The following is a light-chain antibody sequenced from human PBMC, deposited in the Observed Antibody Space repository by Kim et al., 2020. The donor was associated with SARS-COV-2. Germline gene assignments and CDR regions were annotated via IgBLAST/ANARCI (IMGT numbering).Light chain of an antibody. CDR1: QVISTY. CDR3: QQHNNYPPS. J-gene: IGKJ4*01. Sequence: DIQLTPSPSLLSAFVGDRVTITCRASQVISTYLAWYQQKPGRAPELLIFGASTLENGVPSRFSGSGSGREFTLTISSLQPEDFATYYCQQHNNYPPSFGGGTKVDIK. CDR2: GAS. V-gene: IGKV1-9*01.